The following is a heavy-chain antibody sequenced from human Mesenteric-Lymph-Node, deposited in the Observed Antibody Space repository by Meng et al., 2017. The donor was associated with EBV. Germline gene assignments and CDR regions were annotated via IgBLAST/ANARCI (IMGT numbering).Heavy chain of an antibody. D-gene: IGHD6-19*01. CDR1: GGSINYSIDY. CDR2: IYFSGNT. V-gene: IGHV4-39*06. CDR3: ARVGQWLPIDY. J-gene: IGHJ4*02. Sequence: RLLLQGSGLGTVKPSETLSLTCTVSGGSINYSIDYWGWIRQPPGEGLQWLGSIYFSGNTYYNASLKSRVTMSVDTSKNQFSLNLSSVTAADTAVYYCARVGQWLPIDYWGQGTLVTVSS.